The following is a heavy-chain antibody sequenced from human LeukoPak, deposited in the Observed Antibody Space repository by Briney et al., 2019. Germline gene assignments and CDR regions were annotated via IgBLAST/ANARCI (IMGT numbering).Heavy chain of an antibody. CDR2: MYYSGST. CDR1: GGSISSSSDY. Sequence: SETLSLTCTVSGGSISSSSDYWGWIPQPQGKGLEWIGSMYYSGSTHYTPSLKSRVTISVDTSKNQFSLKLSSVTAADTAVYYCARHNSLRTVAGPYYFDYWGQGTLVTVSS. D-gene: IGHD6-19*01. CDR3: ARHNSLRTVAGPYYFDY. J-gene: IGHJ4*02. V-gene: IGHV4-39*01.